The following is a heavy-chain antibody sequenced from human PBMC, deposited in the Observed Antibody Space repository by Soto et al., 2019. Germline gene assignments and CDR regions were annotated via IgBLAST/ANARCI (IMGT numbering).Heavy chain of an antibody. CDR3: ARGVRLFRGIFAP. CDR1: GGSFSDTY. Sequence: VHLQQWGAGLLKPSETLSLTCAVYGGSFSDTYWNWFRQPPGKGLEWIGEINHNTNTIYNPSLTSRVNISVDTSKNHFSLKLTSVTAADTVVYYCARGVRLFRGIFAPWGQGTLVTVSS. D-gene: IGHD2-15*01. V-gene: IGHV4-34*01. CDR2: INHNTNT. J-gene: IGHJ5*02.